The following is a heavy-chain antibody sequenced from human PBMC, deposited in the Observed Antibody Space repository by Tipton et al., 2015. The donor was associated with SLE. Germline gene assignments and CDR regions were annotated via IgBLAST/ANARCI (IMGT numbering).Heavy chain of an antibody. D-gene: IGHD3-22*01. CDR2: IKQDGSEK. Sequence: SLRLSCAASGFTFSSYWMSWVRQAPGKGLEWVANIKQDGSEKYYVDSVKGRFTISRDNAKNSLYLQMNSLRAEDTAVYYCARGTFTTMIVVPRGMDVWGQGTTVTVSS. CDR1: GFTFSSYW. CDR3: ARGTFTTMIVVPRGMDV. V-gene: IGHV3-7*01. J-gene: IGHJ6*02.